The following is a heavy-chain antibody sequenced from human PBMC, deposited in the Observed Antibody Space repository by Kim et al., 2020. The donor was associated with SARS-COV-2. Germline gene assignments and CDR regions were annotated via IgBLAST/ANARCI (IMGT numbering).Heavy chain of an antibody. J-gene: IGHJ4*02. V-gene: IGHV3-48*02. Sequence: ITSIYDGTTVKSRWTTSRDNAKNSLYLQMNSLRDGDTAVDYCARGGGIDYWGQGTLVTVSS. D-gene: IGHD3-16*01. CDR3: ARGGGIDY. CDR2: ITSI.